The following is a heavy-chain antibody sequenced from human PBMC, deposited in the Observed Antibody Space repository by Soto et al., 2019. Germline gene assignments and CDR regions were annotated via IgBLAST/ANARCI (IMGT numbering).Heavy chain of an antibody. V-gene: IGHV4-31*03. Sequence: SETLSLTCTVSGGSISSGGYYWSWIRQHPGKGLEWIGYIYYSGSTYYNPSLKSRVTISVDTSKNQFSLKLSSVTAADTAVYYCARAGGRRGVYYFDYWGQGTLVTVSS. CDR3: ARAGGRRGVYYFDY. CDR1: GGSISSGGYY. D-gene: IGHD2-8*01. J-gene: IGHJ4*02. CDR2: IYYSGST.